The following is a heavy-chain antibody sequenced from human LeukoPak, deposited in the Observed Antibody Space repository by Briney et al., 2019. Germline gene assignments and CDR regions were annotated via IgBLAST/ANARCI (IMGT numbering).Heavy chain of an antibody. V-gene: IGHV3-7*05. CDR1: GFTFSTYW. J-gene: IGHJ4*02. D-gene: IGHD5-24*01. CDR3: ARRDGPIDY. CDR2: INKKGNEK. Sequence: GGSLRLSCAASGFTFSTYWMSWVRQAPGEGLEWVANINKKGNEKYYVDSVKGRFTISRDNAKNSLYLQMNRLRAEDTAVYYCARRDGPIDYWGQGTLVTVSS.